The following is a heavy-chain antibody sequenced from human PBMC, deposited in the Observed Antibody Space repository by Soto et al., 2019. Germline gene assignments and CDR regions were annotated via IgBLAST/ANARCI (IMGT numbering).Heavy chain of an antibody. CDR2: ISGSGGST. CDR3: AKARYYYDSSGYSHWSYYYYGMDV. J-gene: IGHJ6*02. D-gene: IGHD3-22*01. Sequence: GGSLRLSCAASGFTFSSYAMSWVRQAPGKGLEWVSAISGSGGSTYYADSVKGRFTISRDNSKNTLYLQMNSLRAEDTAVYYCAKARYYYDSSGYSHWSYYYYGMDVWGQGTTVTVSS. V-gene: IGHV3-23*01. CDR1: GFTFSSYA.